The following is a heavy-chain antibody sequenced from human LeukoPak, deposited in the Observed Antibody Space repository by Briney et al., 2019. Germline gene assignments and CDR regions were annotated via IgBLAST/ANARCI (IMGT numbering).Heavy chain of an antibody. V-gene: IGHV3-7*01. CDR2: IKQDGSEK. CDR3: GGPNPLLERPSAMDV. J-gene: IGHJ6*02. D-gene: IGHD3-3*01. Sequence: GGPLSLSCAASGFTFSSYWMSWVRQAPGKGLEWVANIKQDGSEKHYVDSVKGRFTISRDNAKNSLYLQMNSLRAEDTAVYYCGGPNPLLERPSAMDVWGQGTTVTVSS. CDR1: GFTFSSYW.